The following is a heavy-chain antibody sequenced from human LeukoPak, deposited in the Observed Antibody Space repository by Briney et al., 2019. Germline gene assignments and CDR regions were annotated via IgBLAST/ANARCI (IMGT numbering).Heavy chain of an antibody. J-gene: IGHJ4*02. CDR1: GGSISSYY. V-gene: IGHV4-59*01. D-gene: IGHD3-3*01. CDR3: ARVGRRFPTYQAVDY. CDR2: IYYSGST. Sequence: SETLSLTCTVSGGSISSYYWSWIRQPPGKGLEWIGYIYYSGSTNYNPSLKSRVTISVDTSKNQFSLKLSSVTAADTAVYYCARVGRRFPTYQAVDYWGQGTLVTVSS.